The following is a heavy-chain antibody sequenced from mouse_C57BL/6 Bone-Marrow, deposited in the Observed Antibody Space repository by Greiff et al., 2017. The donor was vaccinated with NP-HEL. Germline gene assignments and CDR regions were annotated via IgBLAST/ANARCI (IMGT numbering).Heavy chain of an antibody. V-gene: IGHV1-47*01. Sequence: QVHVKQSGAELVKPGASVKMSCKASGYTFTTYPIEWMKQNHGKSLEWIGNFHPYNDDTKYNEKFKGKATLTVEKSSSTVYLELSRLTSDDSAVYYCARNDGNYVGWFAYWGQGTLVTVSA. J-gene: IGHJ3*01. CDR1: GYTFTTYP. CDR2: FHPYNDDT. D-gene: IGHD2-3*01. CDR3: ARNDGNYVGWFAY.